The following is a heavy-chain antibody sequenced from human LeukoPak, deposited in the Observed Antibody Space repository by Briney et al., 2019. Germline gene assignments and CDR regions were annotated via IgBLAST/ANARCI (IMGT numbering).Heavy chain of an antibody. CDR1: GFSLSGYW. CDR2: NNGDGSTT. CDR3: ARDPRNVGLAP. D-gene: IGHD2-15*01. Sequence: SGGSLRLSCVASGFSLSGYWMYWVRQAPGKGLMYISRNNGDGSTTNYADVVKGRFTMSRDDVKSTLYLQMNSLRVEDTAVYYCARDPRNVGLAPWGQGTLVTVSS. V-gene: IGHV3-74*01. J-gene: IGHJ5*02.